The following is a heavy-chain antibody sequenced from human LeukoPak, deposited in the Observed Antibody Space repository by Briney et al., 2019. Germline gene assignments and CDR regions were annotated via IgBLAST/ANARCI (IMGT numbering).Heavy chain of an antibody. CDR2: IYYSGST. CDR3: ARQGYDILTGSITTSDY. Sequence: SETLSLTCTVSGGSISGSSYYWGWIRQPPGKGLEWIGSIYYSGSTYYNPSLKSRVTISVDTSKNQFSLRLSSATAADTAVYYCARQGYDILTGSITTSDYWGQGTLVTVSS. D-gene: IGHD3-9*01. J-gene: IGHJ4*02. CDR1: GGSISGSSYY. V-gene: IGHV4-39*01.